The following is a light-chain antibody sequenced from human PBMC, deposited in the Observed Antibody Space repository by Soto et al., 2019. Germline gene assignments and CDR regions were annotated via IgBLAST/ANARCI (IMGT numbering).Light chain of an antibody. CDR1: QSISVW. V-gene: IGKV1-5*03. CDR3: QQYNSYSPT. Sequence: DIQMTQSPCALSASVGGGFTSTCRASQSISVWLALYQQKAVKAPNLLIYKASRLESGVPSRFSGSGSETEFTLTISGLQPGDSATYYCQQYNSYSPTFGQGTKVDIK. CDR2: KAS. J-gene: IGKJ1*01.